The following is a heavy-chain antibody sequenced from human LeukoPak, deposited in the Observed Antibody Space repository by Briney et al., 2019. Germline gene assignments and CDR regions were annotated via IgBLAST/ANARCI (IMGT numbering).Heavy chain of an antibody. J-gene: IGHJ4*02. CDR3: AREDCSSTSCYDPPVFDY. V-gene: IGHV3-7*01. D-gene: IGHD2-2*01. CDR1: GFTLSRDW. CDR2: INQGGSEK. Sequence: SLRLSFAAPGFTLSRDWVSWVRQAPGKGLEWVTKINQGGSEKYYVDSVKGRFTISRDNAKNSLYLQMNSLRAEDTAVYYCAREDCSSTSCYDPPVFDYWGQGTLVTVSS.